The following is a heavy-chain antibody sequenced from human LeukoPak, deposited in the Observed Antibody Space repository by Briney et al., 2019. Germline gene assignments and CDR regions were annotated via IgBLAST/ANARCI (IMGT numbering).Heavy chain of an antibody. CDR2: IKQDGSEK. CDR3: ASQDYYYGMDV. CDR1: GFSFSSYW. Sequence: SGGSLRLSCAAPGFSFSSYWMSWVRQAPGKGLEWVANIKQDGSEKYYVVSVKGRFTISRDNAKNSLYLQMNSLRAEDTAVYYCASQDYYYGMDVWGQGTTVTVSS. V-gene: IGHV3-7*02. J-gene: IGHJ6*02.